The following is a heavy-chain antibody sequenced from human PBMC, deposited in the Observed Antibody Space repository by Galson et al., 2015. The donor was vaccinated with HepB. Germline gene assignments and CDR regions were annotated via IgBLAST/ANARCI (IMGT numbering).Heavy chain of an antibody. CDR3: ARGGVWEATWWYFDY. Sequence: SLRLSCAASGFTFSSYSMNWVRQAPGKGLEWVSSISSSSSYIYYADSVKGRFTISRDNAKNSLYLQMNSLRAEDTAVYYCARGGVWEATWWYFDYWGQGTLVTVSS. CDR2: ISSSSSYI. J-gene: IGHJ4*02. D-gene: IGHD1-26*01. V-gene: IGHV3-21*01. CDR1: GFTFSSYS.